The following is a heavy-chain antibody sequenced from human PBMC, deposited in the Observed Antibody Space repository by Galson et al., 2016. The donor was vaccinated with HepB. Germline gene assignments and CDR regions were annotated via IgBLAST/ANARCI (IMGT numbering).Heavy chain of an antibody. CDR2: IWYDGSRK. Sequence: SLRLSCAASGFAFSSYAMHWVRQAPGKGLEWVAVIWYDGSRKYYADSVKGRFTISRDNSKNTLYLQMNTLRAEDTAVYYCASDLFGFYYDSGERLDYSGQGTLVTVSS. V-gene: IGHV3-33*08. J-gene: IGHJ4*02. D-gene: IGHD3-22*01. CDR1: GFAFSSYA. CDR3: ASDLFGFYYDSGERLDY.